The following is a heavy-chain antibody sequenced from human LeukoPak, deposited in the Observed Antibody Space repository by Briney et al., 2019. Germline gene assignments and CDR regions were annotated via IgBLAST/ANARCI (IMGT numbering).Heavy chain of an antibody. CDR1: GGSISSYY. V-gene: IGHV4-59*08. J-gene: IGHJ4*02. Sequence: ASETLSLTCTVSGGSISSYYWSWIRQPPGKGLEWIGYIYYSGSTNYNPSLKSRVTISVDTSKNQFSLKLSSVTAADTAVYYCARHSSGWYWFDYWGQGTLVTVSS. D-gene: IGHD6-19*01. CDR3: ARHSSGWYWFDY. CDR2: IYYSGST.